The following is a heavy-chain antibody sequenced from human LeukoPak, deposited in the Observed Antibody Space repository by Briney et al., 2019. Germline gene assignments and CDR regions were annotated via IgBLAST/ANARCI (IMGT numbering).Heavy chain of an antibody. CDR1: GFTFSSYG. D-gene: IGHD3-10*01. J-gene: IGHJ6*03. CDR2: ISYDGPNK. CDR3: ARKGSADYYYMDV. V-gene: IGHV3-30*03. Sequence: GGSLGLSCAASGFTFSSYGMHWVRQAPGKGLEWVAVISYDGPNKYYADSVKGRFTISRDNSKSRLYLQMNSLRAEDTAVYYCARKGSADYYYMDVWGKGTTVTVSS.